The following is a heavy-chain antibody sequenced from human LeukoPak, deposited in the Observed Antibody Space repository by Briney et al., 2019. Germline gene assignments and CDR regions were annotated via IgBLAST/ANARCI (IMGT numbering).Heavy chain of an antibody. Sequence: PSETLSLTCAVSGDSFSSHYWTWIRQSPGPGLDWFGYISHIGRTNYNPSLKSRVTISIDTSKNQFSLKLRSVTAADTAVYYCARDLVTVTKGFDIWGQGTMVSVSS. CDR1: GDSFSSHY. D-gene: IGHD4-17*01. CDR3: ARDLVTVTKGFDI. CDR2: ISHIGRT. V-gene: IGHV4-59*11. J-gene: IGHJ3*02.